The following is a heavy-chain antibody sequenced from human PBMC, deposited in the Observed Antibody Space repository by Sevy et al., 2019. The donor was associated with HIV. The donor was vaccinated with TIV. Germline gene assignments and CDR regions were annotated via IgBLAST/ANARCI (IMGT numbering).Heavy chain of an antibody. D-gene: IGHD2-15*01. CDR1: GDSVSSNSDA. CDR2: TYYRSKWYN. Sequence: SQTLSLTCAISGDSVSSNSDAWNWIRQSPSRGLEWLGRTYYRSKWYNDYAVSVKSRITINPDTSKNQFSLQLNSVTPEDTAVYYCARDLRVYCSGGSCNTPLDYWGQGTLVTVSS. CDR3: ARDLRVYCSGGSCNTPLDY. V-gene: IGHV6-1*01. J-gene: IGHJ4*02.